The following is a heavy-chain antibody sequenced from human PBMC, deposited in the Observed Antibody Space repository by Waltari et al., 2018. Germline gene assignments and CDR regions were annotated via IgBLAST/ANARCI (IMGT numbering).Heavy chain of an antibody. Sequence: QVQLVQSGAEVKKPGASVKVSCKASGYTFTGYYMHWVRQAPGQGLEWMGWINPNSGGTNYAQKFQGRVTMTRDTSISTAYMELSRLRSDDTAVYYCARARAKGIFGVGADYWGQGTLVTVSS. J-gene: IGHJ4*02. CDR1: GYTFTGYY. CDR2: INPNSGGT. D-gene: IGHD3-3*01. CDR3: ARARAKGIFGVGADY. V-gene: IGHV1-2*02.